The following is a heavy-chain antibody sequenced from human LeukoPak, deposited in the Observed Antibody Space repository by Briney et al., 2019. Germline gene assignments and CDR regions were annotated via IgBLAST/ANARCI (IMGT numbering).Heavy chain of an antibody. D-gene: IGHD3-22*01. J-gene: IGHJ4*02. CDR1: GGTFSSYA. V-gene: IGHV1-69*05. CDR3: ASNTYYYDSSGYSSLGY. CDR2: IIPIFGTA. Sequence: GASVKVSCKASGGTFSSYAISWVRQAPGQGLEWMGGIIPIFGTANYAQKSQGRVTITTDESTSTAYMELSSLRSEDTAVYYCASNTYYYDSSGYSSLGYWGQGTLVTVSS.